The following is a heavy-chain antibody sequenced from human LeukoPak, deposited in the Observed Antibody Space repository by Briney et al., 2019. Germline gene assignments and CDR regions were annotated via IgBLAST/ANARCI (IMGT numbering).Heavy chain of an antibody. J-gene: IGHJ4*02. Sequence: PSETLSLTCTVSGGSISSGDYYWSWIRQPPGKGLEWIGYIYYSGSTYYNPSLKSRVTISVDTSKNQFSLKLSSVTAADTAVCYCAREVRFLEWFDWGQGTLVTVSS. CDR2: IYYSGST. CDR3: AREVRFLEWFD. CDR1: GGSISSGDYY. V-gene: IGHV4-30-4*01. D-gene: IGHD3-3*01.